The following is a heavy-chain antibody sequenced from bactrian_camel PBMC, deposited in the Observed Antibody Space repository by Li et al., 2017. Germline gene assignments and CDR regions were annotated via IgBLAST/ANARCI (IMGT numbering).Heavy chain of an antibody. CDR1: GLDYSDTYC. J-gene: IGHJ6*01. V-gene: IGHV3S9*01. Sequence: HVQLVESGGGSVQTGGSLRLSCAASGLDYSDTYCMAWFRQAPGKEREGVADIDSVGSTTYASPVQGRFTISQDSAKATLFLQMEDLKPEDTAMYYRAATRARSCYPGSWHFGISGQGTQVTVS. CDR3: AATRARSCYPGSWHFGI. D-gene: IGHD2*01. CDR2: IDSVGST.